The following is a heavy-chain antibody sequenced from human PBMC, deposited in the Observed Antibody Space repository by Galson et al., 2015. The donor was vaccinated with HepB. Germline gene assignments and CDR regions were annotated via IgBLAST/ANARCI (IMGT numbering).Heavy chain of an antibody. D-gene: IGHD2-2*01. CDR1: GFTFSSYA. CDR3: ARVLCSTSCYYDY. V-gene: IGHV3-30-3*01. Sequence: SLRLSCAASGFTFSSYAMHWVRQAPGKGLEWVAVISYDGSNKYYADSVKGRFTISRDNSKNTLYLQMNSLRAEDTAVYYCARVLCSTSCYYDYWGQGTLVTVSS. J-gene: IGHJ4*02. CDR2: ISYDGSNK.